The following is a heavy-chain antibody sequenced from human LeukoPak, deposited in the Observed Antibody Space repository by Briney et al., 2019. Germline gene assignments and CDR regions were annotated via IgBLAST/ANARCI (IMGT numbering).Heavy chain of an antibody. CDR3: AKCGGGSSGWPYFDY. CDR1: GFTFSSYA. CDR2: ISGSGGST. J-gene: IGHJ4*02. V-gene: IGHV3-23*01. Sequence: GGSLRLSCAASGFTFSSYAMSWVRQAPGKGLEWVSAISGSGGSTYYADSVKGRFTISRDNYKNTLYLQMNSLRAEDTAVYYCAKCGGGSSGWPYFDYWGQGTLVTVSS. D-gene: IGHD6-19*01.